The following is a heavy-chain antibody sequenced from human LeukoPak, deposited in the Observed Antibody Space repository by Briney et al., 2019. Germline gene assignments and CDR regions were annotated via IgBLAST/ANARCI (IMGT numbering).Heavy chain of an antibody. CDR2: IYYSGST. J-gene: IGHJ3*02. CDR1: GGSISSSIYY. Sequence: SETLSLTCTVSGGSISSSIYYWGWIRQPPGKGLEWIGSIYYSGSTYYNPSLKSRVTISVDTSKNQFSLKVSSVTAADTAVYYCARRELLSTPDAFDIWGQGTMVTVSS. CDR3: ARRELLSTPDAFDI. D-gene: IGHD3-10*01. V-gene: IGHV4-39*01.